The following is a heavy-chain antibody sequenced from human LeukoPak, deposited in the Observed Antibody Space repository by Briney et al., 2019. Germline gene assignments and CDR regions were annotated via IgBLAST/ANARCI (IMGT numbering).Heavy chain of an antibody. Sequence: GGSLRLSCSASGFTFTRHAMHWVRQAPGKGLEWVAYIRHDGSDKYYADSVKGRFTISRDNSKNTLSLEMNSLRAEDTAVYYCARCTTGRTFGSLREIKRSREIDYWGQGTLVTVSS. J-gene: IGHJ4*02. CDR3: ARCTTGRTFGSLREIKRSREIDY. D-gene: IGHD1-1*01. CDR1: GFTFTRHA. CDR2: IRHDGSDK. V-gene: IGHV3-30*02.